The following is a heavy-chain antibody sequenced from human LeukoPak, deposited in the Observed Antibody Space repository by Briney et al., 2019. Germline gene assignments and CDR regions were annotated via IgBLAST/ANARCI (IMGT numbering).Heavy chain of an antibody. J-gene: IGHJ5*02. D-gene: IGHD6-6*01. Sequence: PSETLSLTCAVYGGSFSGYYWSWIRQPPGKGLEWIGEINHSGSTNYNPSLKSRVTISVDTSKNQFSLKLSSVTAADTAVYYCARGGYAAARPGNWFDPWSQGTLVTVSS. V-gene: IGHV4-34*01. CDR2: INHSGST. CDR1: GGSFSGYY. CDR3: ARGGYAAARPGNWFDP.